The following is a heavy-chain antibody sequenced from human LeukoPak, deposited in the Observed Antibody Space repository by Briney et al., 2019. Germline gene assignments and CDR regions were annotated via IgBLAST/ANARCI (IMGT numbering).Heavy chain of an antibody. Sequence: GGSLRLSCAACGFTFSRYWMSWVRQIPGKGLEWVANIKQDGSQTYHVDFVKDRFTLSRDNAKNSLYLQMNTLGVADTAGHYWVCADRGAAPTSLFAHWGQGTLVAVSS. J-gene: IGHJ4*01. CDR1: GFTFSRYW. V-gene: IGHV3-7*01. CDR2: IKQDGSQT. D-gene: IGHD3-10*01. CDR3: VCADRGAAPTSLFAH.